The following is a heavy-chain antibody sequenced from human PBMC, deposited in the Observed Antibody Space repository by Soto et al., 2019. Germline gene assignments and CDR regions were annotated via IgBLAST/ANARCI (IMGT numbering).Heavy chain of an antibody. J-gene: IGHJ4*02. CDR1: GYTLTELS. D-gene: IGHD3-22*01. Sequence: GASVKVSCKVSGYTLTELSMHCVRQAPGKGLEWMGGFDPEDGETIYAQKFQGRVTMTEDTSTDTAYMELSSLRSEDTAVYYCATLPANYYDSSGYYWGQGTLVTVSS. CDR3: ATLPANYYDSSGYY. CDR2: FDPEDGET. V-gene: IGHV1-24*01.